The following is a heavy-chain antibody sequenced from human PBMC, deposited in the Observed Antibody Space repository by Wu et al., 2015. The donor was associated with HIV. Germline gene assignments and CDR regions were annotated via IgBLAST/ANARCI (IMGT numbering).Heavy chain of an antibody. D-gene: IGHD3-10*01. Sequence: QVQLVQSGAEVKKPGSSVKVSCKASGGSFDTYAISWVRQVPGQGLEGMGGIIPIFGKTDYAQKFQDRVTVTMDKSTSTAYMELNSLRSEDTAVYYCASRGSGSYPTPYYYYGMDVWGQGTTVTVSS. J-gene: IGHJ6*02. CDR3: ASRGSGSYPTPYYYYGMDV. CDR1: GGSFDTYA. V-gene: IGHV1-69*05. CDR2: IIPIFGKT.